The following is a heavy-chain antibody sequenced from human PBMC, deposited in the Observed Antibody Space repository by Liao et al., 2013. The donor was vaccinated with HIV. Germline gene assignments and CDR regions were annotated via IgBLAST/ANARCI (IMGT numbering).Heavy chain of an antibody. V-gene: IGHV4-39*07. CDR2: IYYSGST. CDR1: GGSISSSSYY. Sequence: QLQESGPGLVKPSETLSLTCTVSGGSISSSSYYWGWIRQPPGKGLEWIGSIYYSGSTYYNPSLKSRVTISVDTSKNQFSLKLSSVTAADTAVYYCTREWKYYYGSGSSDWGQGTRVTVSS. J-gene: IGHJ4*02. D-gene: IGHD3-10*01. CDR3: TREWKYYYGSGSSD.